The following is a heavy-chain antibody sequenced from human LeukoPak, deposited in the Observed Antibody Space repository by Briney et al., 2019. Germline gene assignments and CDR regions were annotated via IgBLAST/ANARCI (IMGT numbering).Heavy chain of an antibody. CDR2: ISSSSSTI. Sequence: GGSLRLSCAASGFTFNSYNMNWVRQAPGKGLEWVSYISSSSSTIYYADSVKGRFTISRDSAKTSLFLQMNSLRDEDTAVYYCARYCTGGSCYGHWGQGTLVTVSS. D-gene: IGHD2-15*01. J-gene: IGHJ4*02. CDR1: GFTFNSYN. V-gene: IGHV3-48*02. CDR3: ARYCTGGSCYGH.